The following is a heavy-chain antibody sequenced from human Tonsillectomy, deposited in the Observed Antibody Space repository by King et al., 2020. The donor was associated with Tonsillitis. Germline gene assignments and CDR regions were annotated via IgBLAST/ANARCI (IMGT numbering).Heavy chain of an antibody. CDR1: GGSFSGYY. CDR3: SRSPPQSEDYYDSSGTPPGAFDI. CDR2: INHSGST. Sequence: VQLQQWGAGLLKPSETLSLTCAVSGGSFSGYYWSWIRQPPGKGLEWIGEINHSGSTNYNPSLKSRVTISVDTSKNQFSLKLSPVTAADTAVYYCSRSPPQSEDYYDSSGTPPGAFDIWGQGTMVTVSS. V-gene: IGHV4-34*01. D-gene: IGHD3-22*01. J-gene: IGHJ3*02.